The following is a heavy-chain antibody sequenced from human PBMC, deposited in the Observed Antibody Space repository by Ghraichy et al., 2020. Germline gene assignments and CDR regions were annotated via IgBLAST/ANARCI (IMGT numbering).Heavy chain of an antibody. D-gene: IGHD3-10*01. V-gene: IGHV1-24*01. J-gene: IGHJ4*02. Sequence: ASVKVSCKVSGYTLTELSMHWVRQAPGKGLEWMGGFDPEDGETIYAQKFQDRVTMTEDTSTDTAYMELSSLRSEDTAVYYCATDYGSGSYYNSFDYWGQGTLVTVSS. CDR1: GYTLTELS. CDR2: FDPEDGET. CDR3: ATDYGSGSYYNSFDY.